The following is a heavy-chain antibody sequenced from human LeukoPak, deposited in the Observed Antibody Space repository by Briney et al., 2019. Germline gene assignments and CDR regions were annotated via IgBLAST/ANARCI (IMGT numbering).Heavy chain of an antibody. V-gene: IGHV3-53*01. D-gene: IGHD2-21*01. Sequence: PGGSLRLSCAASGFTVSNNYMSWVRRAAGKGLEWVPLIYSGGGTYYADSVKGRFTIPRDNSKNTLYLQMNSLRAEDTAVYYRARNSGELGAWGQGTLVTVSS. CDR2: IYSGGGT. CDR1: GFTVSNNY. CDR3: ARNSGELGA. J-gene: IGHJ5*02.